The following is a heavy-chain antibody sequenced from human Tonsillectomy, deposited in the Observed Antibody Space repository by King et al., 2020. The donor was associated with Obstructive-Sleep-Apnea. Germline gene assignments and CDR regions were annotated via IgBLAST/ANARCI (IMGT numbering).Heavy chain of an antibody. V-gene: IGHV3-30*04. CDR2: ISYDGSNK. CDR3: ARVACDRSGYYSIPCPFDY. J-gene: IGHJ4*02. CDR1: GFTFSSYA. Sequence: VQLVESGGGVVQPGRSLRLSCAASGFTFSSYAMHWVRQAPGKGLEWVAVISYDGSNKYYADSVKGRFTISRDNSKNTLYLQMNSLRAEDTAVYYCARVACDRSGYYSIPCPFDYWGQGTLVTVSS. D-gene: IGHD3-22*01.